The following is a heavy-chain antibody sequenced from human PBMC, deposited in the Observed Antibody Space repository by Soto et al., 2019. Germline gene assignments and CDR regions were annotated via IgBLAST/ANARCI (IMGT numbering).Heavy chain of an antibody. CDR2: IYYSGST. CDR3: ARAAMGGSSWPFYY. D-gene: IGHD6-13*01. J-gene: IGHJ4*02. V-gene: IGHV4-59*12. CDR1: CGSISSYY. Sequence: SETLSLTCTVSCGSISSYYWSWIRQPPGKGLEWIGYIYYSGSTNYNPSLKSRVTISVDTSKNQFSLKLSSVTAADTAVYYCARAAMGGSSWPFYYWGQGTLVTVSS.